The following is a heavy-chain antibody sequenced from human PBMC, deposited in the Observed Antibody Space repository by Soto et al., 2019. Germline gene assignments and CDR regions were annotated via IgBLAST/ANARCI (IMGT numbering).Heavy chain of an antibody. CDR1: GGSINSSSYF. CDR2: IYYSGST. Sequence: SETLSLTCSVSGGSINSSSYFWGWVRQPPGKGLEWIGSIYYSGSTYYNPSLRSRVTISVDTSKNQFSLKLSSVNAADTAVFYCARHYSSGSRNWFDPWGQGTLVTVSS. V-gene: IGHV4-39*01. D-gene: IGHD6-19*01. J-gene: IGHJ5*02. CDR3: ARHYSSGSRNWFDP.